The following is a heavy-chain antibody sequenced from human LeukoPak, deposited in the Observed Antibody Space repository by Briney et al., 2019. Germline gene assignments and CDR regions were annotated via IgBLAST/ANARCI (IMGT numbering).Heavy chain of an antibody. Sequence: GGSLRLSCAASGFTFSGFAMHWVRQAPGKGLEWVAVISYDGSNKYYADSVKGRFTISRDNSKNTLYLQMNSLRAEDTAVYYCAILPLAQGYCSGGSCYSFISWGQGTLVAVSS. V-gene: IGHV3-30*03. CDR2: ISYDGSNK. CDR3: AILPLAQGYCSGGSCYSFIS. J-gene: IGHJ5*02. CDR1: GFTFSGFA. D-gene: IGHD2-15*01.